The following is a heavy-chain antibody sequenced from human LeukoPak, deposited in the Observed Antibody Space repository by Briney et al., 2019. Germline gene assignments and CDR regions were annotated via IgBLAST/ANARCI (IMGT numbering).Heavy chain of an antibody. Sequence: SETLSLTCAVYGGSFSGYYWSWIRQPPGKGLEWIGEINHSGSTNYNPSLKRRVTISVDTSKNQFSLKLSSVTAADMAVYYCARTWSWSNFDYWGQGTLVTVSS. J-gene: IGHJ4*02. CDR1: GGSFSGYY. V-gene: IGHV4-34*01. CDR2: INHSGST. CDR3: ARTWSWSNFDY. D-gene: IGHD6-13*01.